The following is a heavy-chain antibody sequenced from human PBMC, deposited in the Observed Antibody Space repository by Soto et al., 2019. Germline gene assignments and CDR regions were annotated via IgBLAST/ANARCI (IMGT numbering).Heavy chain of an antibody. CDR2: ISYDGSNK. V-gene: IGHV3-30*18. Sequence: GGSLRLSCAASGFTFSSYGMHWVRQAPGKGLEWVAVISYDGSNKYYADSVKGRFTISRDNSKNTLYLQMNSLRAEDTAVYYCAKDHDRYYDFWSGTHYYFDYWGQGTLVTVSS. J-gene: IGHJ4*02. CDR3: AKDHDRYYDFWSGTHYYFDY. D-gene: IGHD3-3*01. CDR1: GFTFSSYG.